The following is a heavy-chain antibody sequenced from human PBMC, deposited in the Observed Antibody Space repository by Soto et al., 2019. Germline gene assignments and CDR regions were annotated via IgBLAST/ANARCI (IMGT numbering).Heavy chain of an antibody. D-gene: IGHD3-9*01. V-gene: IGHV3-23*01. Sequence: GGSLRLSCAASGFTFSSNAMSWVRQSPGKGPECVSSISGSGGSTYYADSVKGRFTISRDNSKYTLYLQMNSLRAEDTAVYYCAKYYDILTGYLYYFDYWGQGTLVTVSS. J-gene: IGHJ4*02. CDR2: ISGSGGST. CDR1: GFTFSSNA. CDR3: AKYYDILTGYLYYFDY.